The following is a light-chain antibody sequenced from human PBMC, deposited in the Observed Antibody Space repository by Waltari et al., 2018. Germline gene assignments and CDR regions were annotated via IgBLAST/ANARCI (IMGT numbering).Light chain of an antibody. Sequence: QTLVTHEPSVTVSPGGTVPLTCACSTVAVTSGSSPAWFQQKPGQAPRSLVYATTKTHSWTPARFSGSLLGDKAALTLSGVQPEDEAVYYCLLYYGGPWLFGGGTKVTVL. CDR3: LLYYGGPWL. CDR1: TVAVTSGSS. CDR2: ATT. V-gene: IGLV7-43*01. J-gene: IGLJ3*02.